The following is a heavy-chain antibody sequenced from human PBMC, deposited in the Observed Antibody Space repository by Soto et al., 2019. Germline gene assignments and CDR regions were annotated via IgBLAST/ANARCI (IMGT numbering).Heavy chain of an antibody. V-gene: IGHV1-18*01. J-gene: IGHJ6*02. Sequence: ASVKVSCKASGYTFTSYGISWARQAPGQGLEWMGWISAYNGNTNYAQKLQGRVTMTTDTSTSTAYMELRSLRSDDTAVYYCARVYAGWGVSAIYYYYYGMDVWGQGTTVTVS. CDR2: ISAYNGNT. CDR3: ARVYAGWGVSAIYYYYYGMDV. D-gene: IGHD3-10*01. CDR1: GYTFTSYG.